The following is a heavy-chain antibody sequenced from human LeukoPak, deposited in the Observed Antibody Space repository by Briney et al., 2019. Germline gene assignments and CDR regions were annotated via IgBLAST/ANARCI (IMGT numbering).Heavy chain of an antibody. CDR3: AALGITMIGGV. CDR1: GFTFTTYS. J-gene: IGHJ6*04. Sequence: KSGGSLRLSCAASGFTFTTYSMNWVRQAPGKGLEWVSSITSSSASMYYADSVKGRFTISRDNAKNSLYLQMNSLRAEDTAVYYCAALGITMIGGVWGKGTTVTISS. V-gene: IGHV3-21*01. D-gene: IGHD3-10*02. CDR2: ITSSSASM.